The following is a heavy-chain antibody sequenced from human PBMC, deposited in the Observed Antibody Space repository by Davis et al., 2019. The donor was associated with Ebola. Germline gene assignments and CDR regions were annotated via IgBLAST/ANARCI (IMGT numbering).Heavy chain of an antibody. V-gene: IGHV4-34*01. CDR1: GGSFSGYY. J-gene: IGHJ4*02. CDR2: INHSGST. CDR3: ARHFGVLIDY. Sequence: SETLSLTCAVYGGSFSGYYWSWIRQPPGKGLEWIGEINHSGSTYYNPSLKSRVTISVDTSKNQFSLKLSSVTAADTAVYYCARHFGVLIDYWGQGTLVTVSS. D-gene: IGHD3-10*01.